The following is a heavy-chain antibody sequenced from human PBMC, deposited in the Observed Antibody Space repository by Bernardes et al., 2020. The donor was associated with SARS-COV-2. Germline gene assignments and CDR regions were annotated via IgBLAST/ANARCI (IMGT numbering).Heavy chain of an antibody. CDR2: MSGSGGSI. CDR3: AKDRGLQPQWPASAFDY. Sequence: GGSLRLSCAASGFTFSSDVMSWVRQAPGKGLEWVSGMSGSGGSIYYADSVKGRFTISRDNSKNTLYLQMNSLRAEDTAVYYCAKDRGLQPQWPASAFDYWGQGTLVTVSS. J-gene: IGHJ4*02. D-gene: IGHD6-19*01. V-gene: IGHV3-23*01. CDR1: GFTFSSDV.